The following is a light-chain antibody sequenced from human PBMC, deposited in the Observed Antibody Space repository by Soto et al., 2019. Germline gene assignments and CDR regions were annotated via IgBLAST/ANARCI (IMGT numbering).Light chain of an antibody. CDR3: CSFAGSDTLI. CDR2: DVS. V-gene: IGLV2-11*01. J-gene: IGLJ2*01. Sequence: QSALTQPRSVSGSPGQSVTISCTGTSSDVCAYNSVSWYQQYPGKAPKVMIYDVSERPSGVPDRFSGSKSDNTAALTISGLQAVDEADYFCCSFAGSDTLIFGGGTKVNVL. CDR1: SSDVCAYNS.